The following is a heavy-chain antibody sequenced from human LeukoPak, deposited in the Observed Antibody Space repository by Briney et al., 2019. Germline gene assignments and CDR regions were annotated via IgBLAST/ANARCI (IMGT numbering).Heavy chain of an antibody. V-gene: IGHV3-30*03. CDR3: ASYDILTGYHSPFDY. D-gene: IGHD3-9*01. J-gene: IGHJ4*02. CDR2: ISYDGKNM. Sequence: GGSLRLSWPASGFTFSSYGMHWVRQAPGKGLEWVAVISYDGKNMYYADSVKGRFTISRDNSQNTLYLQMNSLRVEDTGVYYCASYDILTGYHSPFDYWGQGSLVTVSS. CDR1: GFTFSSYG.